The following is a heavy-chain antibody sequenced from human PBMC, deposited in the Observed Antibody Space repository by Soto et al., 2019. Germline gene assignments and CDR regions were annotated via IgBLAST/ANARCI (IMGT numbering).Heavy chain of an antibody. CDR3: ARGVRLHFDI. Sequence: GGSPRPSWAASGFTFSQFSMHWVRQGPGKGLEWGAVMSYDGSNQYYADSVKGRFTISRDTSSHPMFLQMKSLRAEDAAIYFCARGVRLHFDIWGQGTLVTVSS. CDR2: MSYDGSNQ. D-gene: IGHD4-17*01. J-gene: IGHJ4*02. V-gene: IGHV3-30-3*01. CDR1: GFTFSQFS.